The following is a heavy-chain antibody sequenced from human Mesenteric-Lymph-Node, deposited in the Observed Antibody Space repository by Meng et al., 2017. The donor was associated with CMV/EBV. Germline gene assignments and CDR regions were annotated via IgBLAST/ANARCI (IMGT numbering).Heavy chain of an antibody. CDR1: GLTFRSYW. Sequence: GESLKISCAASGLTFRSYWMTWVRQAPGKGLEWVAVISYDGSNKYYADSVKGRFTISRDNSKNTLYLQMNSLRAEDTAVYYCARPRGCSSNACHHFDYWGQGTLVTVSS. J-gene: IGHJ4*02. CDR3: ARPRGCSSNACHHFDY. V-gene: IGHV3-30-3*01. D-gene: IGHD2-2*01. CDR2: ISYDGSNK.